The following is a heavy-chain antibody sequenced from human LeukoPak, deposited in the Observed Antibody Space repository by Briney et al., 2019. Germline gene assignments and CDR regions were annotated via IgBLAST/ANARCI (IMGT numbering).Heavy chain of an antibody. CDR1: GFTFSSYG. CDR3: AKEGAQN. J-gene: IGHJ4*02. V-gene: IGHV3-30*18. Sequence: GRSLRLSCAASGFTFSSYGMHWVRQAPGKGLEGVAVISYDGSSKYYADSVKGRFTISRDNSKNTLHLQMNSLRAEDTAVYYCAKEGAQNWGQGTLVTVSS. D-gene: IGHD4/OR15-4a*01. CDR2: ISYDGSSK.